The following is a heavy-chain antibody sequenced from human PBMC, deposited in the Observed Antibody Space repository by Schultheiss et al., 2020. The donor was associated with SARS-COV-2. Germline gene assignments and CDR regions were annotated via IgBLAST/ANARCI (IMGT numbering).Heavy chain of an antibody. D-gene: IGHD4-17*01. CDR1: GGSISSGNYY. CDR2: IYYSGST. J-gene: IGHJ6*02. V-gene: IGHV4-30-4*01. CDR3: ARPDGDYALYGMDV. Sequence: SETLSLTCTVSGGSISSGNYYWSWIRQAPGKGLEWIGYIYYSGSTYYSPSLKSRLTMSLDSSKNQFSLRLISVTAADTAVYYCARPDGDYALYGMDVWGQGTTVTVSS.